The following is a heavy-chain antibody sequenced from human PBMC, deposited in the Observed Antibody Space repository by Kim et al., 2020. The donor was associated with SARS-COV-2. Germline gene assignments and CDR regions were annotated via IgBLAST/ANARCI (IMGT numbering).Heavy chain of an antibody. Sequence: SVKVSCKASGGTFSSYAISWVRQAPGQGLEWMGRIIPILGIANYAQKFQGRVTITADKSTSTAYMELSSLRSEDTAVYYCARAPTTTAYFDYWGQGTLVTVSS. J-gene: IGHJ4*02. CDR3: ARAPTTTAYFDY. V-gene: IGHV1-69*04. CDR1: GGTFSSYA. CDR2: IIPILGIA. D-gene: IGHD1-26*01.